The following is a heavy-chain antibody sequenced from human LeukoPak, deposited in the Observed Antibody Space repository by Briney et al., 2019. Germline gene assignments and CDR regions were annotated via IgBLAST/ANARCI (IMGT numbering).Heavy chain of an antibody. V-gene: IGHV4-59*01. Sequence: SETLSLTCTVSGGSISSYYWSWIRQPPGKGLEWIGYIYYSGSTNYNPSLKSRVTISVDTSKNQFSLKLSSVTAADTAVCYCARSGSSWSWAIDYWGQGTLVTVSS. CDR3: ARSGSSWSWAIDY. CDR1: GGSISSYY. D-gene: IGHD6-13*01. CDR2: IYYSGST. J-gene: IGHJ4*02.